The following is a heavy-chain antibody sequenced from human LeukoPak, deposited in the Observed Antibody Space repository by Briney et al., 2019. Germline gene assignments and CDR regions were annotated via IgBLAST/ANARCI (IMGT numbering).Heavy chain of an antibody. D-gene: IGHD4-23*01. Sequence: ASVKVSCKASGYTFTSYDINWVRQATGQGLEWMGWMNPNSGNAGYAQKFQGRVTITRNTSISTAYMELSSLRSEDTAVYYCARDLKGRVTSDAFDIWGQGTMVTVSS. CDR1: GYTFTSYD. CDR3: ARDLKGRVTSDAFDI. J-gene: IGHJ3*02. V-gene: IGHV1-8*03. CDR2: MNPNSGNA.